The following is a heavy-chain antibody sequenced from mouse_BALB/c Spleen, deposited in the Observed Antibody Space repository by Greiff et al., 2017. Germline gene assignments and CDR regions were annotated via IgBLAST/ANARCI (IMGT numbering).Heavy chain of an antibody. CDR2: INPSNGRT. CDR1: GYTFTSYW. J-gene: IGHJ4*01. CDR3: ARGGLRLGYAMDY. V-gene: IGHV1S81*02. Sequence: QVQLQQPGAELVQPGASVKLSCKASGYTFTSYWMHWVKQRPGQGLEWIGEINPSNGRTNYNEKFKSKATLTVDKSSSTAYMQLSSLTSEDSAVYYCARGGLRLGYAMDYWGQGTSVTVSS. D-gene: IGHD1-2*01.